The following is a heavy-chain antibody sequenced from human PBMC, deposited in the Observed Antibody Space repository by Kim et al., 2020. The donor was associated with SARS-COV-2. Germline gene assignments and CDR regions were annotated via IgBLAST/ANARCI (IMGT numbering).Heavy chain of an antibody. J-gene: IGHJ4*02. CDR1: GFTFSDYA. D-gene: IGHD1-26*01. V-gene: IGHV3-9*01. CDR2: ISRDSGHI. Sequence: GGSLRLSCETSGFTFSDYAMHWVRQSPAKGLEWVSSISRDSGHIEYADYVKGRFTISRDNAKNSLYLQMDSLRLEDTALYYCAKDVVPGVGAIGYWGQG. CDR3: AKDVVPGVGAIGY.